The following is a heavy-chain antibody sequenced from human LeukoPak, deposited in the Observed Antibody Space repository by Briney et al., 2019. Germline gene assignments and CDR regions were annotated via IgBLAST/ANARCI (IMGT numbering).Heavy chain of an antibody. CDR2: FYYSGTT. CDR3: ARHISDYFYYYLDV. V-gene: IGHV4-39*01. CDR1: GGSISSSSYY. Sequence: SDTLSLTCTVSGGSISSSSYYWGWIRQSPGKGLEWIGSFYYSGTTYYNPSLESRVTISDDMSRNRFSLMLTSVTAADTAIYYGARHISDYFYYYLDVWGTGTTVIVSS. J-gene: IGHJ6*03.